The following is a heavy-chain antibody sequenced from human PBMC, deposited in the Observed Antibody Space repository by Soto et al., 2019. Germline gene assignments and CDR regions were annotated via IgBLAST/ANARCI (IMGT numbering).Heavy chain of an antibody. Sequence: ASVKVSCKASGYTFTSYYMHWVRQAPGQGLEWMGIINPSGGSTSYAQKFQGRVTMTRDTPTSTVYMELSSLRSEDTAVYYCARDPNYYDSSGYEAFDYWGQGTLVTVSS. CDR1: GYTFTSYY. V-gene: IGHV1-46*01. J-gene: IGHJ4*02. CDR2: INPSGGST. D-gene: IGHD3-22*01. CDR3: ARDPNYYDSSGYEAFDY.